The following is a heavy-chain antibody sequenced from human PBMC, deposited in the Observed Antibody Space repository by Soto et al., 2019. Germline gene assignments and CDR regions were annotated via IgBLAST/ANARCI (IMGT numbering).Heavy chain of an antibody. V-gene: IGHV1-8*01. CDR1: GYTFSSYD. D-gene: IGHD6-19*01. CDR2: LNPNSGDT. J-gene: IGHJ4*02. CDR3: ATSGGGWYLY. Sequence: QVQLVQSGAEVKKPGASVKVSCKASGYTFSSYDINWVRQATGQGLEWMGWLNPNSGDTGYAQKCQGRLTLTRKTSINTAYIELSSLTSDDTAVYYCATSGGGWYLYWGQGTLVTVSS.